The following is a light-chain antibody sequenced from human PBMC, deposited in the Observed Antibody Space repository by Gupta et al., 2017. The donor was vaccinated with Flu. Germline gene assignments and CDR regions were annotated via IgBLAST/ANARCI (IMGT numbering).Light chain of an antibody. CDR2: AAS. Sequence: DIQMTQSPPSLSASIGDTVTITCRASQTISSYLTWYQQKPGKAPKLLIYAASSLQGGVPSRFSGSGSGTDFALTISSLQPEDFATYYCQQSLTTPCSFAQGTKLEIK. CDR1: QTISSY. CDR3: QQSLTTPCS. J-gene: IGKJ2*04. V-gene: IGKV1-39*01.